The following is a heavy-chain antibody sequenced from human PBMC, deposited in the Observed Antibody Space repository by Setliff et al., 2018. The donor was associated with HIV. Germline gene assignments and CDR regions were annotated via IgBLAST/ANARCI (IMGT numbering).Heavy chain of an antibody. D-gene: IGHD5-18*01. CDR1: GFTFSDCS. V-gene: IGHV3-48*04. CDR2: ITSTGSTI. CDR3: ASIELAAMVPVDY. J-gene: IGHJ4*02. Sequence: PGGSLRLSCAASGFTFSDCSMNWVRQAPGKGLEWISYITSTGSTIFYADSVKGRFTISRDNAKNSLFLQMNSQRAEDTAVYYCASIELAAMVPVDYWGQGTLVTVSS.